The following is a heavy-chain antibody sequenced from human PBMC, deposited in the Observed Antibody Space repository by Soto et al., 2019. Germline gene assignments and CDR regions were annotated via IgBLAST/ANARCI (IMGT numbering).Heavy chain of an antibody. CDR3: MNYNSGWKY. J-gene: IGHJ4*02. CDR2: ISYSGST. CDR1: GVSISSHGYF. V-gene: IGHV4-39*01. D-gene: IGHD5-12*01. Sequence: QLQLQESGPGLVQPSETLSLTCTVSGVSISSHGYFWGWIRQPPGKGLEWIGMISYSGSTYYSPSLKRREPISADTSKNQLSLRLRSVTAADTAVFHCMNYNSGWKYWGQGTVVTVSS.